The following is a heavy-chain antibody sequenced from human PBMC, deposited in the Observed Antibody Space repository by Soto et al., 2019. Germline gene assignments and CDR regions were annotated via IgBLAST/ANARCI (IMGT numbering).Heavy chain of an antibody. D-gene: IGHD2-21*01. J-gene: IGHJ6*02. Sequence: PSETLSLTCTVSGGSISSSSYYWGWIRQPPGKGLELIGSIYYSGSTYYNPSLKSRVTISVDTSKNQLSLKLSSVTAADTAVYYCARHIRGNSCMDVWGQGTTVTVSS. V-gene: IGHV4-39*01. CDR3: ARHIRGNSCMDV. CDR2: IYYSGST. CDR1: GGSISSSSYY.